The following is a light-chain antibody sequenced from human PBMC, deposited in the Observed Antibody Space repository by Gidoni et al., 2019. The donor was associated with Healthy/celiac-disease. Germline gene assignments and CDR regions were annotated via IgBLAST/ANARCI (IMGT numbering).Light chain of an antibody. CDR3: QQRSNWRT. Sequence: EIALIQSPAALSLSPGERATLSCRASQSVSSYLAWYQQKPGQAPRLLIYDASNRATGIPARFSGSGSGTDFTLTISSLEPEDFAVYYCQQRSNWRTFXQXTKLEIK. J-gene: IGKJ2*01. V-gene: IGKV3-11*01. CDR2: DAS. CDR1: QSVSSY.